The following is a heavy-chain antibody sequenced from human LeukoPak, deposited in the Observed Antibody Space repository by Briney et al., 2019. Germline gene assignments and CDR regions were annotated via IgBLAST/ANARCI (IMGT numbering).Heavy chain of an antibody. CDR2: INPNSGGT. D-gene: IGHD2-8*01. Sequence: ASVKVSCKASGYTFTGYYMHWVRQAPGQGLEWMGRINPNSGGTNYAQKFQGRVTMTRDTSISTAYMEPSRLRSDDTAVYYCARVMGQYYYYYMDVWGKGTTVTVSS. J-gene: IGHJ6*03. CDR3: ARVMGQYYYYYMDV. V-gene: IGHV1-2*06. CDR1: GYTFTGYY.